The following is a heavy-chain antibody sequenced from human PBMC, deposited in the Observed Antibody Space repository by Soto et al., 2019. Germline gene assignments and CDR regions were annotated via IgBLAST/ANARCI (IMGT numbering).Heavy chain of an antibody. V-gene: IGHV3-30-3*01. CDR3: ARDTTVLRFLVWLIVGPSYGMDV. D-gene: IGHD3-3*01. J-gene: IGHJ6*02. Sequence: QVQLVESGGGVVQPGRSLRLSCAASGFTFSSYAMHWVRQAPGKGLEWVAVISYDGSNKYYADSVKGRFTISRDNSKNTLYLQMNSLRAVDTAVYYCARDTTVLRFLVWLIVGPSYGMDVWGQGTTVTVSS. CDR2: ISYDGSNK. CDR1: GFTFSSYA.